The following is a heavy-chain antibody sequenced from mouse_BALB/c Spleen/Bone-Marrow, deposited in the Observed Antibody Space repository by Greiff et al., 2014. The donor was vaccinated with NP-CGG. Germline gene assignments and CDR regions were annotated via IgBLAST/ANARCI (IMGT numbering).Heavy chain of an antibody. CDR3: ARYYYGSSYFDY. V-gene: IGHV14-3*02. CDR1: GFNIKDTY. CDR2: IDPANGNT. Sequence: VQLQQSGAELVKPGASVKLSCTASGFNIKDTYMHWVKQRPEQGLEWIGRIDPANGNTKDDPKFQGKATITADTSSNTAYLQLSSLTSEDTAVYCCARYYYGSSYFDYWGQGTTLTVSS. J-gene: IGHJ2*01. D-gene: IGHD1-1*01.